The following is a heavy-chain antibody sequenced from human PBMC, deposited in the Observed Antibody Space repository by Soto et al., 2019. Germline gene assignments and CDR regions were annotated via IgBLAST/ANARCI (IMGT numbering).Heavy chain of an antibody. J-gene: IGHJ5*02. CDR3: ARGFPYSSGYVSWFDP. CDR2: IDYSGST. Sequence: QEQLQESGPGLVKPSETLSLTCTVSGGSVSSGSYYWSWIRQPPGKVLEWIGYIDYSGSTNYNPSLKIRVTRSVDTSKHQFSLKLSSVTAAGTAVYYCARGFPYSSGYVSWFDPWGQGTLVTVSS. V-gene: IGHV4-61*01. CDR1: GGSVSSGSYY. D-gene: IGHD5-18*01.